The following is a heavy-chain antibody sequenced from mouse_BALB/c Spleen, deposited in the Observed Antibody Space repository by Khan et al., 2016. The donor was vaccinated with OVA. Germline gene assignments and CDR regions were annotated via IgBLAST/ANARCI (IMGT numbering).Heavy chain of an antibody. Sequence: EVQLQESGGGLVQPGGSRKLSCAASGFTFTSYGMHWIRQAPEKGLEWVAYISSDSSTIYYADTVKGRFTISRDNPKNTLFLQMTSLRSGDTAMYFCATSYFYGYYFDYRGQGTTLTVSS. D-gene: IGHD1-1*01. V-gene: IGHV5-17*02. CDR2: ISSDSSTI. CDR3: ATSYFYGYYFDY. CDR1: GFTFTSYG. J-gene: IGHJ2*01.